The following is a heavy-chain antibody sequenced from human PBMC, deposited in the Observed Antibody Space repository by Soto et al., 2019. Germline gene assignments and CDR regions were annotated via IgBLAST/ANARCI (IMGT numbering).Heavy chain of an antibody. CDR1: GGSTSNYY. Sequence: QVQLQESGPGLVKPSETLSLTCTVSGGSTSNYYWCWIRQPPGKGLEWIGYIHYSGSANNNPSLRGRVTISLDTSKNQFSLRLTSVTAADTAVYYCARENYYDYWGQGTLVIVSS. V-gene: IGHV4-59*01. CDR2: IHYSGSA. J-gene: IGHJ4*02. CDR3: ARENYYDY.